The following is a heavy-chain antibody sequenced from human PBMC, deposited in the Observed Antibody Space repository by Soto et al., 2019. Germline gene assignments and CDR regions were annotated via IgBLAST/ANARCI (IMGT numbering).Heavy chain of an antibody. V-gene: IGHV4-38-2*01. CDR1: GYSISSGYY. J-gene: IGHJ4*02. Sequence: PSETLSLTCAVSGYSISSGYYWGWIRQPPGEGLEWIGSIYHSGSTYYNPSLKSRVTISVDTSKNQFSLKLSSVTAADTAVYYCARVTQRLFDYWGQGTLVTVSS. CDR3: ARVTQRLFDY. CDR2: IYHSGST. D-gene: IGHD4-4*01.